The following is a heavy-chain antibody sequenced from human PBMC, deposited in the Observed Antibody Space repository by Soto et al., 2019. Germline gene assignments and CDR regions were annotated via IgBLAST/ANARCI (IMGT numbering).Heavy chain of an antibody. Sequence: GGSLRLSCAASGFTFDDYAMHWVRQAPGKGLEWVSGISWNSGSIGYADSVKGRFTISRDNAKNSLYPQMNSLRAEDTALYYCAKDMLPGLTADAFEIWGQGTMVTVSS. J-gene: IGHJ3*02. CDR3: AKDMLPGLTADAFEI. CDR1: GFTFDDYA. D-gene: IGHD7-27*01. V-gene: IGHV3-9*01. CDR2: ISWNSGSI.